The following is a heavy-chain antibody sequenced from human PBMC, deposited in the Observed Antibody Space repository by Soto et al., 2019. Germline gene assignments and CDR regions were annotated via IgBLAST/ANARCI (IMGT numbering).Heavy chain of an antibody. CDR3: ASVAVDSQFYYYYYGIDV. D-gene: IGHD3-9*01. CDR1: GGTFSSYA. V-gene: IGHV1-69*13. Sequence: ASVKVSCKASGGTFSSYAISWVRQAPGQGLEWMGGIIPIFGTANYAQKFQGRVTITADESTSTAYMELISLISEVTAVYYCASVAVDSQFYYYYYGIDVWAQGTTVTVSS. CDR2: IIPIFGTA. J-gene: IGHJ6*02.